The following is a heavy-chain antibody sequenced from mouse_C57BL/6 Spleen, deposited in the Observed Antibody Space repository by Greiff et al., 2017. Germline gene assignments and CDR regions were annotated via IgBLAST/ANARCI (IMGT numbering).Heavy chain of an antibody. CDR2: IYPRSGNT. D-gene: IGHD1-1*01. V-gene: IGHV1-81*01. CDR3: ARVDYGSFYYFDY. J-gene: IGHJ2*01. CDR1: GYTFTSYG. Sequence: QLQQSGAELARPGASVKLSCKASGYTFTSYGISWVKQRTGQGLEWIGEIYPRSGNTYYNEKFKGKATLTADKSSSTAYMELRSLTSEDSAVYFCARVDYGSFYYFDYWGQGTTLTVSS.